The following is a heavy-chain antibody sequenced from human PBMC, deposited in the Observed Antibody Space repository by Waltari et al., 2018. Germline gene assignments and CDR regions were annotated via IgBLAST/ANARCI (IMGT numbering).Heavy chain of an antibody. CDR1: GFTFSNYP. Sequence: QVVLVESGGGVVQPGTSLTLSCVASGFTFSNYPMQWVRQAPGKVLEWLAVVSSDGSTKNFADSVKGRFSVSRDNSKNMLYLQMNNLRVQDTAFYYCATNEIPWHWGQGTLVTVSS. CDR2: VSSDGSTK. J-gene: IGHJ4*02. D-gene: IGHD2-2*02. V-gene: IGHV3-30*01. CDR3: ATNEIPWH.